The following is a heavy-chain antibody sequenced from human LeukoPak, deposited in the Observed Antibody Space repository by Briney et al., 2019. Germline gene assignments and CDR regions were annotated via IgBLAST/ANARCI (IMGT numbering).Heavy chain of an antibody. CDR3: ARDRPGGELVDY. Sequence: ASVKVSCKASVYTFTVYYIHWVRQAPGQGLEWMGWINPNSGGTNYAQKFQDRSTMTRDTSINTAYLELSSLRFDDTAVYYCARDRPGGELVDYWGQGTLVTVSS. CDR1: VYTFTVYY. CDR2: INPNSGGT. J-gene: IGHJ4*02. D-gene: IGHD1-7*01. V-gene: IGHV1-2*02.